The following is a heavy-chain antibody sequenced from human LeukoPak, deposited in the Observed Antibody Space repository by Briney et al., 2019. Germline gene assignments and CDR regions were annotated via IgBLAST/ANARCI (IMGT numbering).Heavy chain of an antibody. CDR3: ARGLGTYDSSELTWPMISF. CDR1: GYTFISYE. Sequence: ASVKVSCKASGYTFISYEINWVRQATGQGLEWMGWMNPDNGDTAYEQKFQGRITMTRSTSNSTAYLELSGLRSEDTAVYYCARGLGTYDSSELTWPMISFWGQGTLVTVSS. J-gene: IGHJ4*02. CDR2: MNPDNGDT. V-gene: IGHV1-8*01. D-gene: IGHD3-22*01.